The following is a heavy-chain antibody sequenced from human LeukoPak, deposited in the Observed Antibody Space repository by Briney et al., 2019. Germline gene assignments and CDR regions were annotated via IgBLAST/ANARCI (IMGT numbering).Heavy chain of an antibody. CDR3: ARVPPEIYCSGGSCYHYYYYMDV. Sequence: ASVKVSCKASGYTFTSYYMHWVRQAPGQGLEWMGGFDPEDGETIYAQKFQGRVTMTEDTSTDTAYMELSSLRSEDTAVYYCARVPPEIYCSGGSCYHYYYYMDVWGKGTTVTISS. V-gene: IGHV1-24*01. CDR2: FDPEDGET. CDR1: GYTFTSYY. D-gene: IGHD2-15*01. J-gene: IGHJ6*03.